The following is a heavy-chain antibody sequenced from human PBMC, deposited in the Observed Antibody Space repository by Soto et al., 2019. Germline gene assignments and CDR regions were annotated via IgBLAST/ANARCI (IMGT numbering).Heavy chain of an antibody. CDR2: IYYSGST. V-gene: IGHV4-39*01. Sequence: PSETLSLTCTVSGDSISSSSYYWGLMHQPPGKGQERIGSIYYSGSTYYNPSLKSRVTISVDTSKNQFSLKLCSVTAADTAVYFCATNYAYYYYYGMDVWGQGTTVTVSS. J-gene: IGHJ6*02. D-gene: IGHD4-4*01. CDR1: GDSISSSSYY. CDR3: ATNYAYYYYYGMDV.